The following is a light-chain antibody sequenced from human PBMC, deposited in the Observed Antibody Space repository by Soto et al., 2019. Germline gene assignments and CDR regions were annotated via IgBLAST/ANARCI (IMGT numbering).Light chain of an antibody. Sequence: EIVLTHSPGTLSLSPGERATLSFRSSQSVSNNYLAWYQQKPGQAPRLLIYGASNRATGIPDRFSGSGSGTDFTLTIGRLEPEDFAVYYCQQYLVTPWTFGQGTKVDIK. CDR3: QQYLVTPWT. V-gene: IGKV3-20*01. J-gene: IGKJ1*01. CDR1: QSVSNNY. CDR2: GAS.